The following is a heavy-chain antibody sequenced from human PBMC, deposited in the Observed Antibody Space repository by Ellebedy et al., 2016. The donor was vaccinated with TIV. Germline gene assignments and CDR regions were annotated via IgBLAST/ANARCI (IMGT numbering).Heavy chain of an antibody. CDR2: INQEGSEK. J-gene: IGHJ4*02. Sequence: GGSLRLSCAASGFTFSRYWMSWVRQAPGKGLEWVANINQEGSEKYYVDSVKGRFTISRDNAKNSLYLQMNSLRAEDTAVYYCARALDGSGSFYYFDYWGQGTLVTVSS. CDR3: ARALDGSGSFYYFDY. D-gene: IGHD3-10*01. V-gene: IGHV3-7*01. CDR1: GFTFSRYW.